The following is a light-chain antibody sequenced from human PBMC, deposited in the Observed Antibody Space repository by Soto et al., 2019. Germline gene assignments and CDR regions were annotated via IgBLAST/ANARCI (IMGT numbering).Light chain of an antibody. V-gene: IGKV3-20*01. CDR1: QSVSSSY. J-gene: IGKJ4*01. Sequence: EIVFTQSPGPPSFSPGERATLSCRASQSVSSSYLAWYQQKPGQAPRLLIYGASSRATGIPDRFSGSGSGTDFTLTISRLEPEDFAVYYCQQYGSSPLTFGGGTKVDIK. CDR2: GAS. CDR3: QQYGSSPLT.